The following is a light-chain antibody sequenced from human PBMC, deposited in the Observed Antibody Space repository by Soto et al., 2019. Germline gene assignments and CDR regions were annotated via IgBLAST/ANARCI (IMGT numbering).Light chain of an antibody. V-gene: IGKV1-6*01. CDR2: AAS. CDR1: QGIRND. J-gene: IGKJ5*01. Sequence: AIRMTQSPSSLSASTGDRVTITCRASQGIRNDLGWYQQKPGKAPKLLIYAASSLQSGVPSRFSGSGSGTDFTLTISSLQPEDFATYYCLQDYNYLFGQGTRLEIK. CDR3: LQDYNYL.